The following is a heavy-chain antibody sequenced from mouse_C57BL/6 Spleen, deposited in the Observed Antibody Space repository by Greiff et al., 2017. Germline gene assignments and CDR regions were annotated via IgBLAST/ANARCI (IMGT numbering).Heavy chain of an antibody. D-gene: IGHD1-1*01. CDR3: ARQDYGTLYFDY. CDR2: ISSGGSYT. J-gene: IGHJ2*01. V-gene: IGHV5-6*01. CDR1: GFTFSSYG. Sequence: VQLQESGGDLVKPGGSLKLSCAASGFTFSSYGMSWVRQTPDKRLEWVATISSGGSYTYYPDSVKGRFTISRDNAKNTLYLQMSSLKSEDTAMYYCARQDYGTLYFDYWGQGTTLTVSS.